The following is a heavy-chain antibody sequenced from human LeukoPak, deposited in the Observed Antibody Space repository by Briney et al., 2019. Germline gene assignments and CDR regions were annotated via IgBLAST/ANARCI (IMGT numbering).Heavy chain of an antibody. CDR1: GLTSRSYS. CDR3: ARADRYQLPGGY. Sequence: GGSLKLSCAAFGLTSRSYSMNGSRQPPGKGLECVSSISSSSSYIYYADSVKGRFTISRDNAKNSLYLQMNSLRAEDTAVYYCARADRYQLPGGYWGQGTLVTVSS. V-gene: IGHV3-21*01. D-gene: IGHD2-2*01. J-gene: IGHJ4*02. CDR2: ISSSSSYI.